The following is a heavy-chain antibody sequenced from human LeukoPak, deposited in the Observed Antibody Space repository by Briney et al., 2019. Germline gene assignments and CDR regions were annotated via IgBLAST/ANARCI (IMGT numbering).Heavy chain of an antibody. CDR3: ARDKGYTFDM. Sequence: GGSLRLSCAASWFTFSRYWRQWLRQAPGRGLVWVSVVSGDGSSTYYAASVEGRFTISRDNAKDTPYLQISSLRGDGTAVYYFARDKGYTFDMWGGGAMLTVSS. CDR1: WFTFSRYW. V-gene: IGHV3-74*01. CDR2: VSGDGSST. J-gene: IGHJ3*02. D-gene: IGHD2-2*02.